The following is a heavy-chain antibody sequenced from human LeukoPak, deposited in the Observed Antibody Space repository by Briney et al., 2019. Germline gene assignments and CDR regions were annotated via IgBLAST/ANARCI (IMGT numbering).Heavy chain of an antibody. V-gene: IGHV1-2*02. Sequence: ASVKVSCKASGYTFTGYYMHWVRQAPGQGLEWMGWINPNSGGTNYAQKFQGRATMTRDTSISTAYMELSRLRSDDTAVYYCARDLSYQLLYLNWFDPWGQGTLVTVSS. CDR1: GYTFTGYY. CDR2: INPNSGGT. CDR3: ARDLSYQLLYLNWFDP. D-gene: IGHD2-2*02. J-gene: IGHJ5*02.